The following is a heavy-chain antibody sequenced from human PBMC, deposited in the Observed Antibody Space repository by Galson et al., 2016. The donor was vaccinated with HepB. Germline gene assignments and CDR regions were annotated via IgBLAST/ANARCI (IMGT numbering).Heavy chain of an antibody. D-gene: IGHD1-1*01. Sequence: SLRLSCAASGFIFTNFVMSWVRKAPGKGLEWVANINQDGSEKHYLDSVRGRFTISRDNAKNSLYLQMNSLRAEDTAVYFCARAYQYTLDYWGQGTLVTVSS. CDR3: ARAYQYTLDY. J-gene: IGHJ4*02. CDR2: INQDGSEK. V-gene: IGHV3-7*04. CDR1: GFIFTNFV.